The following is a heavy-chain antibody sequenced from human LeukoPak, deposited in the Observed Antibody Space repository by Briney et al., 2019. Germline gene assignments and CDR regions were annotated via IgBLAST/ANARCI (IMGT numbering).Heavy chain of an antibody. V-gene: IGHV3-74*01. Sequence: GGSLRLSCAASGFTFSSYWMHWVRQAPGKGLVWVSRINTDGSDTTYADSVKGRFTVSRDNAKNTLYLQMNSLKSEGTAVYYCATDAVVDDYWGQGTLVTVSS. CDR1: GFTFSSYW. CDR2: INTDGSDT. J-gene: IGHJ4*02. CDR3: ATDAVVDDY. D-gene: IGHD2-2*01.